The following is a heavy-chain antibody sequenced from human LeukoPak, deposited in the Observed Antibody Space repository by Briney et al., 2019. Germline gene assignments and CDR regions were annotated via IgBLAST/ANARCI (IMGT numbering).Heavy chain of an antibody. Sequence: ASVKVSCKASGYTFTGYYMHWVRQAPGQGLEWMGWINPNSGGTNYAQKFRGWVTMTRDTSISTAYMELSRLRSDDTAVYYCAREKHDYYYYGMDVWGQGTTVTVSS. V-gene: IGHV1-2*04. CDR1: GYTFTGYY. J-gene: IGHJ6*02. CDR2: INPNSGGT. CDR3: AREKHDYYYYGMDV. D-gene: IGHD2-21*01.